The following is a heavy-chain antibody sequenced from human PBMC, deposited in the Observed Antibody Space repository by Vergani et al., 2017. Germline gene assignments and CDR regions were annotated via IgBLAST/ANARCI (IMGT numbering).Heavy chain of an antibody. CDR3: ALGMTTFARGSRVFDY. Sequence: EVQLVESGGGLVKPGGSLRLSCAASGFTFSSYSMNWVRQAPGKGLEWVSSISSSSSYIYYADSVKGRFTISSDKAKNALYLQMNSLRAEDTAVYYCALGMTTFARGSRVFDYWGQGTLVTVSS. CDR1: GFTFSSYS. V-gene: IGHV3-21*04. CDR2: ISSSSSYI. D-gene: IGHD3-16*01. J-gene: IGHJ4*02.